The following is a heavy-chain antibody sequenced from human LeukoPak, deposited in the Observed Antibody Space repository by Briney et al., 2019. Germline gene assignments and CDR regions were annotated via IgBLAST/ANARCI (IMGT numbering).Heavy chain of an antibody. J-gene: IGHJ4*02. V-gene: IGHV1-2*06. CDR1: GYTFTGYY. CDR2: INPNSGGT. D-gene: IGHD2-15*01. CDR3: AREMAIAATLGDY. Sequence: ASVKVSCKASGYTFTGYYMHWVRQAPGQGIEWLGRINPNSGGTNYAQKFQGRVTMTRDTSISTAYMELSRLRSDDTAVYYCAREMAIAATLGDYWGQGTLVTVSS.